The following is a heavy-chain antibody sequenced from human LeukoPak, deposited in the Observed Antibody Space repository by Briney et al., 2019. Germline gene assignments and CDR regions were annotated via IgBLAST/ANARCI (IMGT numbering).Heavy chain of an antibody. Sequence: GGSLRLSCAASGFTFSSYAMGWVRQAPGKGLEWVSAISGSGGSTYYADSVKGRFTISRDNSKNTLYLQMNSLRAEDTAVYYCAKLPVVPAAIAHFDYWGQGTLVTVSS. CDR3: AKLPVVPAAIAHFDY. J-gene: IGHJ4*02. D-gene: IGHD2-2*02. CDR1: GFTFSSYA. V-gene: IGHV3-23*01. CDR2: ISGSGGST.